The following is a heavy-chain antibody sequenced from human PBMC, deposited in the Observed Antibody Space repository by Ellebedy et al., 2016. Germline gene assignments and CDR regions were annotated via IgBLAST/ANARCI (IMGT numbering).Heavy chain of an antibody. V-gene: IGHV4-34*01. CDR2: INHSGST. CDR3: ARDSLVGDTAMVGILFDY. D-gene: IGHD5-18*01. J-gene: IGHJ4*02. Sequence: GSLRLXXAVYGGSFSGYYWSWIRQPPGKGLEWIGEINHSGSTNYNPSLKSRVTISVDTSKNQFSLKLSSVTAADTAVYYCARDSLVGDTAMVGILFDYWGQGTLVTVSS. CDR1: GGSFSGYY.